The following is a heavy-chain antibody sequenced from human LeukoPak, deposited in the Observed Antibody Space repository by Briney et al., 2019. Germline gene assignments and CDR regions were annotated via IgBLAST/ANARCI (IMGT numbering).Heavy chain of an antibody. CDR3: AKGLYSSGWYDY. CDR2: ISWNSGSI. Sequence: GGSLRLSCAASGFTFDDYAMHWVRQAPGKGLEWVSGISWNSGSIGYADSVKGRFTISRDNAKNSLYLQMNSLRAEDTALYYCAKGLYSSGWYDYWGQGTLVTVSS. V-gene: IGHV3-9*01. D-gene: IGHD6-19*01. J-gene: IGHJ4*02. CDR1: GFTFDDYA.